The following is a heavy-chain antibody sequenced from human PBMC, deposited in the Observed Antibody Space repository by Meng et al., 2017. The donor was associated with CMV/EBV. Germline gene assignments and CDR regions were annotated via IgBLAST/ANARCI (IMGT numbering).Heavy chain of an antibody. CDR2: IYYSGST. V-gene: IGHV4-30-4*08. CDR1: CGAISSGDYY. CDR3: ARDWYSGSRFDY. Sequence: QLHESGPGLVKTSQTLPLPLTVACGAISSGDYYWSWIRQPPGKGLEWIGYIYYSGSTYYNPSLKSRVTISVDTSKNQFSLKLSSVTAADTAVYYCARDWYSGSRFDYWGQGTLVTVSS. J-gene: IGHJ4*02. D-gene: IGHD1-26*01.